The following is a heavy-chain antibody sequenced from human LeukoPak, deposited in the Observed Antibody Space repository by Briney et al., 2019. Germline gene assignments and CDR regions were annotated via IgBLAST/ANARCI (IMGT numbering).Heavy chain of an antibody. J-gene: IGHJ4*02. V-gene: IGHV3-30*02. CDR2: IRYDGNTK. Sequence: PGGSLRLSCAASEFTFSNYDIHWVRQAPGKGLEWVAFIRYDGNTKYYADSVKGRFTISRDKSKNTLSPQMNSLRAEDTAIYYCAKDLRHYFDYWGQGTLVTVSS. CDR1: EFTFSNYD. CDR3: AKDLRHYFDY.